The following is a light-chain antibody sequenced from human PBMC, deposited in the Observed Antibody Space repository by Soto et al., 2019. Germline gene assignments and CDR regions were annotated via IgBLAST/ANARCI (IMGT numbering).Light chain of an antibody. Sequence: EIVTTQSPSTVSGSMGERATXSCRASQSVSSNLAWYQQKPGQAPRLLIYGASTRATGIPARFSGSGSGTEFTLAISSLQSEDFAIYYCHQYNTWPLTFGGRAKVDIK. V-gene: IGKV3-15*01. CDR3: HQYNTWPLT. CDR1: QSVSSN. J-gene: IGKJ4*01. CDR2: GAS.